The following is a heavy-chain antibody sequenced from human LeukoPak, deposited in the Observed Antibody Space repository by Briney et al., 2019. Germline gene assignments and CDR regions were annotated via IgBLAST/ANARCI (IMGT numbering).Heavy chain of an antibody. CDR3: ARGRSGYYYFDY. V-gene: IGHV3-30-3*01. J-gene: IGHJ4*02. CDR1: GFTFTNYW. CDR2: ISYDGSNK. D-gene: IGHD3-22*01. Sequence: GGSLRLSCAASGFTFTNYWMTWVRQAPGKGLEWVAVISYDGSNKYYADSVKGRFTISRDNSKNTLYLQMNGLRAEDTAVYYCARGRSGYYYFDYWGQGTLVTVSS.